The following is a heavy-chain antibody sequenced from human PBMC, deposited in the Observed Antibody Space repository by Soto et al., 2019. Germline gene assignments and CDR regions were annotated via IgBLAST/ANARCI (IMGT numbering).Heavy chain of an antibody. V-gene: IGHV4-31*03. CDR2: IYYSGNT. Sequence: TVSGVSISSGGYYWSWIRQHPGKGLEWIGYIYYSGNTYYNPSLKSRVTISVDTSKNQFSLKLSSVTAADTAVYYCARGTHNPAAADYWGQGTLVTVSS. CDR3: ARGTHNPAAADY. J-gene: IGHJ4*02. CDR1: GVSISSGGYY. D-gene: IGHD6-13*01.